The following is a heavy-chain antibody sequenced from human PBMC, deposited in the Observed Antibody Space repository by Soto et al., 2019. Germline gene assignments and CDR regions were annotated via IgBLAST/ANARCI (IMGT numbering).Heavy chain of an antibody. D-gene: IGHD3-3*01. V-gene: IGHV3-30*18. Sequence: LRVSCAASGFSFSNYGMHWVRQAPGKGLEWVAIISYDGSKKYYADSVKGRFTISRDNSKNTLYLQVNSLRVEDTAIYHCAKDRVESGLGEIDYWGQGTLVTVSS. CDR1: GFSFSNYG. J-gene: IGHJ4*02. CDR3: AKDRVESGLGEIDY. CDR2: ISYDGSKK.